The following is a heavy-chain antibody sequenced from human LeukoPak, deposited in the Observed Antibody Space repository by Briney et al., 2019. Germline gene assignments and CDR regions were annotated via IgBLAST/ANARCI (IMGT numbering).Heavy chain of an antibody. CDR1: GGSISSSSYY. CDR3: ARDAITMIARNWFDP. Sequence: PSETLSLTCTVSGGSISSSSYYWGWIRQPPGKGLEWIGSIYYSGSTYYNPSLKSRVTISVDTSKNQFSLKLSSVTAADTAVYYCARDAITMIARNWFDPWGQGTLVTVSS. CDR2: IYYSGST. D-gene: IGHD3-22*01. V-gene: IGHV4-39*07. J-gene: IGHJ5*02.